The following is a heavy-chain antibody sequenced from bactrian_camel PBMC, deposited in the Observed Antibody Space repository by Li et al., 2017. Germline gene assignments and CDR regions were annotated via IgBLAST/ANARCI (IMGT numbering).Heavy chain of an antibody. CDR1: GFTFSRYG. CDR3: VRTLDGGTRYDFGY. CDR2: IHGDGSPT. D-gene: IGHD6*01. J-gene: IGHJ6*01. V-gene: IGHV3S6*01. Sequence: HVQLVESGGGLVQPGGSLRLSCAASGFTFSRYGLSWVRQAPGKGLEWVSRIHGDGSPTNYADSVQGRFTISRDNAKNTMYLQMNSLKPEDSAVYYCVRTLDGGTRYDFGYWGQGTQVTVS.